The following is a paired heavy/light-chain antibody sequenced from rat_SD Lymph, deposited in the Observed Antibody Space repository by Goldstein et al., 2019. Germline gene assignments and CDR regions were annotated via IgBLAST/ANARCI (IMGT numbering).Light chain of an antibody. Sequence: EIVLTQSPTTMAASPGEKVTLTCLASSSVNYMYWYQQKSSASPKLLIYYTSILASGVPDRFSGSGSGTSYSLTISSMEAEDAAIYYCLQLTSTPLTFGSGTKLEIK. J-gene: IGKJ5*01. CDR2: YTS. V-gene: IGKV4S13*01. CDR1: SSVNY. CDR3: LQLTSTPLT.
Heavy chain of an antibody. D-gene: IGHD1-1*01. CDR1: GYTFTSYS. Sequence: EVKLQQSGDELVRPGASVKISCKASGYTFTSYSMHWVKQRPGQGLEWIGAIIPIIDTTEYNQKFKGKATLTADKSSNTANMELSRLTSEDSAVYYCARGGLGTVVPYFDYWGQGVMVTVSS. CDR2: IIPIIDTT. V-gene: IGHV1-56*01. CDR3: ARGGLGTVVPYFDY. J-gene: IGHJ2*01.